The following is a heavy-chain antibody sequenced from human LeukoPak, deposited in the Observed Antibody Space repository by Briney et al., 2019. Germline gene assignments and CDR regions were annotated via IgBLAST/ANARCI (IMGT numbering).Heavy chain of an antibody. J-gene: IGHJ4*02. CDR1: GYSFTGQD. D-gene: IGHD6-19*01. CDR3: ASYPRYSSTPPFDY. V-gene: IGHV1-2*02. Sequence: ASVKVSCKASGYSFTGQDMHWVRQAPGQGLEWMGWINPNSGDTNCAQKFQGRVTMTRDTTISTAYMELNRLTSDDTAVYYCASYPRYSSTPPFDYWGQGTPVTVSS. CDR2: INPNSGDT.